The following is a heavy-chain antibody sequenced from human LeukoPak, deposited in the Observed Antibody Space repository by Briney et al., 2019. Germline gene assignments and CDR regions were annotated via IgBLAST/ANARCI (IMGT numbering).Heavy chain of an antibody. J-gene: IGHJ4*02. CDR3: AKDSPSRSSTTEVPVDY. V-gene: IGHV3-64*04. D-gene: IGHD6-6*01. Sequence: GRSLRLSCSASGFTFISYAMHWVRHAPGKGLQYVSALTNTGAYTHYADSVRGRFTIYRDNAKNSLYLQMNSLRAEDTAVYYCAKDSPSRSSTTEVPVDYWGQGTLVTVSS. CDR1: GFTFISYA. CDR2: LTNTGAYT.